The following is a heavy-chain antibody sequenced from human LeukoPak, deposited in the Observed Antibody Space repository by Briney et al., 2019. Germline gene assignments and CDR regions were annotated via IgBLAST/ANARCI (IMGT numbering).Heavy chain of an antibody. V-gene: IGHV1-69*06. Sequence: SVKVSCKASGGTFSSYTISWVRQAPGQGLEWMGGIIPIFGTANYAQKFQGRVTITADKSTSTAYMELSSLRSEDTAVYYCARAPSSEDAFDIWGQGTMVTVSS. CDR3: ARAPSSEDAFDI. CDR1: GGTFSSYT. J-gene: IGHJ3*02. D-gene: IGHD2-2*01. CDR2: IIPIFGTA.